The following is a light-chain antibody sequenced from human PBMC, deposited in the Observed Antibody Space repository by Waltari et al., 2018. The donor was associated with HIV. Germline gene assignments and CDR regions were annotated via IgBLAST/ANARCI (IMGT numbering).Light chain of an antibody. CDR1: SSNIGADYD. Sequence: QSVLTQPPSVFGAPGQRVPISCTGSSSNIGADYDVPWYQQVPGTAPKLLIYGNNNRPSGVPDRFSGSKSGTSASLAITGLQAEDEADYYCQSYDSGLSGVVFGGGTRLTVL. V-gene: IGLV1-40*01. CDR2: GNN. CDR3: QSYDSGLSGVV. J-gene: IGLJ2*01.